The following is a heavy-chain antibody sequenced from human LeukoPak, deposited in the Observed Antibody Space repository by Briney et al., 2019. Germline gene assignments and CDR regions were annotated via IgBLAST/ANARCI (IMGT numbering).Heavy chain of an antibody. V-gene: IGHV3-30-3*01. Sequence: PGGSLRLSCAASGFTFSSYPMHWVRQAPGKGLEWVAVISYDGSEEHYADSVKGRFTISRDNSKNALYLQMNSLRAEDTAVYYCAREGSSGYYPYWGQGILVTVSS. CDR3: AREGSSGYYPY. D-gene: IGHD3-22*01. CDR1: GFTFSSYP. CDR2: ISYDGSEE. J-gene: IGHJ4*02.